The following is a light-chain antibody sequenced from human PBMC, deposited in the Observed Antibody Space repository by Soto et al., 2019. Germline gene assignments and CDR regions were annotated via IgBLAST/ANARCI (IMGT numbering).Light chain of an antibody. J-gene: IGLJ1*01. CDR2: DVS. V-gene: IGLV2-14*01. CDR1: SSDVGGYNY. Sequence: LTQPASVSGSPGQSITISCTGTSSDVGGYNYVSWYQQHPGKAPKLMISDVSNRPSGVSNRFSGSKSGTSASLAISGLRSEDEADYYCAAWDDSLSAFYVFGTGTKVTVL. CDR3: AAWDDSLSAFYV.